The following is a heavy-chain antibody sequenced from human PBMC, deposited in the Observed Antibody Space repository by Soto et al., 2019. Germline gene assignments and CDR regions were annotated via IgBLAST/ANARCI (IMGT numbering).Heavy chain of an antibody. D-gene: IGHD3-9*01. CDR1: GFTFSSYW. Sequence: PGGSLRLSCAANGFTFSSYWMSWVRQAPGKGLEWVANIKQDGSEKYYVDSVKGRFTISRDNAKNSLYLQMNSLRAEDTAVYYCAGITIFSRPGSMDVSGKGTTVTVSS. CDR2: IKQDGSEK. V-gene: IGHV3-7*01. J-gene: IGHJ6*03. CDR3: AGITIFSRPGSMDV.